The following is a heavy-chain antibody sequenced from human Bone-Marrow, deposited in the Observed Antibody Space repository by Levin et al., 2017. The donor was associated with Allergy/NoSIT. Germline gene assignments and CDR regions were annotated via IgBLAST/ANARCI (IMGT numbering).Heavy chain of an antibody. Sequence: LSLTCAASGFPVSSNYMSWVRQAPGKGPEWVSVIYSGGSTYYADSVKGRFTISRDNSKNTLYLQMNSLRAEDTAVYYCARGWFGELLSHWGQGNLVTVSS. CDR2: IYSGGST. V-gene: IGHV3-53*01. J-gene: IGHJ4*02. CDR1: GFPVSSNY. CDR3: ARGWFGELLSH. D-gene: IGHD3-10*01.